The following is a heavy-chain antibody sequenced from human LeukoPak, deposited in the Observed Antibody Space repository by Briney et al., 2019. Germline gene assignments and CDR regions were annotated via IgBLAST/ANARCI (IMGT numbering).Heavy chain of an antibody. D-gene: IGHD6-6*01. J-gene: IGHJ4*02. CDR1: GASISSYY. V-gene: IGHV4-59*08. CDR3: AGGYRRSSSFAY. Sequence: SETLSLTCAVSGASISSYYWSWIRQPPGKGLEWIGYIYYSGSTNYNPSLKSRVTISIDTSKNQFSLKLSSVTAADTAVYYCAGGYRRSSSFAYWGQGTLVTVSS. CDR2: IYYSGST.